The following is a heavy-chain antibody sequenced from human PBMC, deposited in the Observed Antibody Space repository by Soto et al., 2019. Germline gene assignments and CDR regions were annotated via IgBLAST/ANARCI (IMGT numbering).Heavy chain of an antibody. Sequence: PGESLKISCRGSGYSFTSYCIGWVLQRPWKGLEWMGIIYPGDSNTRYSPSLQGQVTISADKSISSAYLQWSSLKASDTAMYYCARQGYCSNTACYTVDYWGQGTLVTVSS. CDR1: GYSFTSYC. D-gene: IGHD2-2*02. J-gene: IGHJ4*02. CDR3: ARQGYCSNTACYTVDY. V-gene: IGHV5-51*01. CDR2: IYPGDSNT.